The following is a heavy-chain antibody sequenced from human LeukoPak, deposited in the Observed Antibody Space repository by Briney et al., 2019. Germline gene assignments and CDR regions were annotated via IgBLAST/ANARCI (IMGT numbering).Heavy chain of an antibody. CDR2: IYYRGST. D-gene: IGHD6-19*01. J-gene: IGHJ3*02. V-gene: IGHV4-38-2*02. Sequence: PSETLSLTCTVSGYSISSGYYWGWIRQPPGRGLEWIASIYYRGSTHYNPSLASLKSRVTISVDTSKNQFSLKLSSVTAADTAVYYCARRAVAGTWHIWGQGTMVTVSS. CDR1: GYSISSGYY. CDR3: ARRAVAGTWHI.